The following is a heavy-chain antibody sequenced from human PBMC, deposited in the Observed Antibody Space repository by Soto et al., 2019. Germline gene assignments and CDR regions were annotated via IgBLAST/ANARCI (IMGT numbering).Heavy chain of an antibody. CDR3: AKGSYYDILTGYSQGWFDP. Sequence: GGSLRLSCAASGFTFSSYAMSWVRQAPGKGLEWVSAISGSGGSTYYADSVKGRFTISRDNSKNTLYLQMNSLRAEDTAVYYCAKGSYYDILTGYSQGWFDPWGQGTLVTVSS. CDR2: ISGSGGST. CDR1: GFTFSSYA. V-gene: IGHV3-23*01. J-gene: IGHJ5*02. D-gene: IGHD3-9*01.